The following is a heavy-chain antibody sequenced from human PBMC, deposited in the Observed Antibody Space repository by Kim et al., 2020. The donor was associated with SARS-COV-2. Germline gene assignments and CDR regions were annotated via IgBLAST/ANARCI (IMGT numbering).Heavy chain of an antibody. V-gene: IGHV3-15*01. D-gene: IGHD3-22*01. J-gene: IGHJ2*01. Sequence: GGSLRLSCAASGFTFSNAWMSWVRQAPGKGLEWVGRIKSKTDGGTTDYAAPVKGRFTISRDDSKNTLYLQMNSLKTEDTAVYYCTTACVVVTYWYFDLWGRGTLVTVSS. CDR1: GFTFSNAW. CDR2: IKSKTDGGTT. CDR3: TTACVVVTYWYFDL.